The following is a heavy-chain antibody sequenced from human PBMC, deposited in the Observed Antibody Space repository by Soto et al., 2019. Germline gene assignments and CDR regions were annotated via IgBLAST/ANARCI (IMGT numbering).Heavy chain of an antibody. Sequence: SEAQSLTCTVSCDSMTNNFWGGLRQTPGKGLGWIGYDYYSGGTDYKHSLQSRVSMSPDPSRNQFSLKLTSVTAADTAVYYCARAMGDWETYYYYYGIDAWGQGTMVTVSS. D-gene: IGHD1-26*01. CDR2: DYYSGGT. V-gene: IGHV4-59*01. J-gene: IGHJ6*02. CDR3: ARAMGDWETYYYYYGIDA. CDR1: CDSMTNNF.